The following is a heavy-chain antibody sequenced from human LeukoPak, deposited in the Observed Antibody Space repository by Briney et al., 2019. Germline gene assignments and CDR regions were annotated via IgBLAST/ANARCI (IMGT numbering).Heavy chain of an antibody. CDR1: GFTFSSYA. CDR2: ISGSGGST. V-gene: IGHV3-23*01. Sequence: GGSLRLSCAASGFTFSSYAMSWVRQAPGKGLEWVSAISGSGGSTYYADSVKGRFTISRDNSKNTLYLRMNSLRAEDTAVYYCAKGRGKDCSGGSCYLNYWGQGTLVTVSS. CDR3: AKGRGKDCSGGSCYLNY. J-gene: IGHJ4*02. D-gene: IGHD2-15*01.